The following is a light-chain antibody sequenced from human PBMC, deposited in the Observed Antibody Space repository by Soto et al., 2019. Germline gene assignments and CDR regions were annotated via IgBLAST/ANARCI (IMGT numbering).Light chain of an antibody. CDR3: CSYAGSSTYV. CDR2: DVT. CDR1: SSDIGVYKY. Sequence: QSVLTQPASVSGSPGQSITISCTGTSSDIGVYKYVSWYQQHPSKAPKLMIYDVTYRPSGVSNRFSCSKTGNTASRTSTGLQAEDEADYYGCSYAGSSTYVFGTETKVTVL. V-gene: IGLV2-14*03. J-gene: IGLJ1*01.